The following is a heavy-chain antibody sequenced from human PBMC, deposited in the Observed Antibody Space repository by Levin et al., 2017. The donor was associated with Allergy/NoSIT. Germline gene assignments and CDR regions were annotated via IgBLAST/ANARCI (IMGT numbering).Heavy chain of an antibody. V-gene: IGHV1-69*06. CDR3: ARVDLDYNGVDV. D-gene: IGHD3-9*01. CDR2: IIPVFGTA. CDR1: GGTFGNYA. J-gene: IGHJ6*02. Sequence: KISCKPSGGTFGNYAISWVRQAPGQGLEWMGVIIPVFGTANYAQQFQGRVTITADKSSNTVYMEVNSLTSEDTAVYYCARVDLDYNGVDVWGQGTTVTVAS.